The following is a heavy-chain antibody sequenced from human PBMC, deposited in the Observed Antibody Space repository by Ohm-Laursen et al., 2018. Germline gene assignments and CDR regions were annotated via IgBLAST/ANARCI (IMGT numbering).Heavy chain of an antibody. D-gene: IGHD3-22*01. CDR3: ARDRWMIVVVSTTYYYYGMDF. CDR1: GFIFSSYE. Sequence: SLRLSCSASGFIFSSYEMNWVRQAPGKGLEWVSYISSSGSTIYYADSVKGRFTISRDNAKNSLYLQMNSLRAEDTAVYYCARDRWMIVVVSTTYYYYGMDFWGQGTTVTVSS. CDR2: ISSSGSTI. V-gene: IGHV3-48*03. J-gene: IGHJ6*02.